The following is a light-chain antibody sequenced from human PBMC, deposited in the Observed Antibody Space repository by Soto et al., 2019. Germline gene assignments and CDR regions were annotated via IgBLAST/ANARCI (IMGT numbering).Light chain of an antibody. J-gene: IGKJ1*01. V-gene: IGKV3-20*01. CDR2: DTS. CDR1: QSVSRSY. CDR3: RQGGSSTS. Sequence: ESVWTQSPGTLSLSPGERATLSCRASQSVSRSYLAWCQQKPGQAPRLLIYDTSSRATGIPDMFSGSGSWPDSTRAISRLEPDDFGVYYCRQGGSSTSLGQRTKV.